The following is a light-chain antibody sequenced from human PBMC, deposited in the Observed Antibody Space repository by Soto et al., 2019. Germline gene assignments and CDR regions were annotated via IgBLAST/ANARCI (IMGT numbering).Light chain of an antibody. CDR2: AAS. J-gene: IGKJ4*01. V-gene: IGKV1-27*01. CDR3: QKYNSAPHT. CDR1: QDISNY. Sequence: TQSPSSLSASVGDRVTITCRTSQDISNYLAWYQQKPGKVPKLLIYAASTLQSGVPSRFSGGGSGTDFSLTISSLQPEDVATYYCQKYNSAPHTFGGGTKVEIQ.